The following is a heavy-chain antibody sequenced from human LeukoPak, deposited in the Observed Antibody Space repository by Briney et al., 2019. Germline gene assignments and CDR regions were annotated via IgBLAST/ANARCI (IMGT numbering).Heavy chain of an antibody. V-gene: IGHV1-3*01. J-gene: IGHJ4*02. CDR1: GYTFTSYA. Sequence: ASVKVSCKASGYTFTSYAMHWVRQAPGQRLEWMGWINAGNGNTKYSQKFQGRVTITRDTSASTAYMELSSLRSEDTAVYYCARGFSGAAAGADCWGQGTLVTVSS. CDR3: ARGFSGAAAGADC. CDR2: INAGNGNT. D-gene: IGHD6-13*01.